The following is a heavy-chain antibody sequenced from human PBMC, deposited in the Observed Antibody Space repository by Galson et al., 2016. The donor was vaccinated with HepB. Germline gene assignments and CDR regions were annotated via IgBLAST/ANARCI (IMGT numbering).Heavy chain of an antibody. D-gene: IGHD2-8*02. Sequence: SLRLSCAASGFDFRSSWIHWVRQTPEKGLMWLSRISPDGTSTDYADPVRGRFSISRDNAKNTLFLQRNSLPADDTAVYYCARVLPYYYCTGSNCSPLWGQGTLVTVSS. CDR1: GFDFRSSW. V-gene: IGHV3-74*01. CDR3: ARVLPYYYCTGSNCSPL. CDR2: ISPDGTST. J-gene: IGHJ4*02.